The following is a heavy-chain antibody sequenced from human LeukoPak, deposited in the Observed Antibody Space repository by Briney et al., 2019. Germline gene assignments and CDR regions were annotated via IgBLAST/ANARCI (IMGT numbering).Heavy chain of an antibody. D-gene: IGHD5-12*01. CDR3: VRDFDAWNAFDI. J-gene: IGHJ3*02. V-gene: IGHV4-59*01. CDR1: GGPISGYY. CDR2: IAYSGDT. Sequence: SATLSLTCSVSGGPISGYYWSWTRHPPGKGLEWIGCIAYSGDTKYNPSLKSRVSISIDTSKRQSSLNLRSVTAAVTAIYYCVRDFDAWNAFDIWGQGTKVTVSS.